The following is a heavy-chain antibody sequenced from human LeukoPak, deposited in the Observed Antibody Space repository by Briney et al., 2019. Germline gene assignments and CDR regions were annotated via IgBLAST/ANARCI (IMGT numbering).Heavy chain of an antibody. CDR2: INHSGST. CDR1: GGSFSGYY. CDR3: ARGLTGDYDFWSGYSTGDYFGY. Sequence: SETLSLTCAVYGGSFSGYYWSWIRQPPGKGLEWIGEINHSGSTNYNPSLKSRVTISVDTSKNQFSLKLSSVTAADTAVYYCARGLTGDYDFWSGYSTGDYFGYWGQGTLVTVSS. J-gene: IGHJ4*02. D-gene: IGHD3-3*01. V-gene: IGHV4-34*01.